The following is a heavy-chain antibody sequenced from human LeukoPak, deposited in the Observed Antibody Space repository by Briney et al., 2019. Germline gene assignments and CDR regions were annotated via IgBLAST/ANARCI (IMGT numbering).Heavy chain of an antibody. CDR1: GYTFTSYD. Sequence: ASVKVSCKASGYTFTSYDINWVRQAPGQGLEWMGWMNPNSGNTGYAQKFLGRVTMTRNTSISTAYTEMSSLRSEDAAVYYCARGSVGFGELLRFDPWGQGTLVTVSS. V-gene: IGHV1-8*01. J-gene: IGHJ5*02. CDR2: MNPNSGNT. CDR3: ARGSVGFGELLRFDP. D-gene: IGHD3-10*01.